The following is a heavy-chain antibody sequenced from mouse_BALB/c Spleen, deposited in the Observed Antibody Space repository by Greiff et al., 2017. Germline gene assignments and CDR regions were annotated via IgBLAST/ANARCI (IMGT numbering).Heavy chain of an antibody. CDR1: GFTFSSYA. J-gene: IGHJ4*01. D-gene: IGHD1-2*01. V-gene: IGHV5-6-5*01. Sequence: EVKLMESGGGLVKPGGSLKLSCAASGFTFSSYAMSWVRQTPEKRLEWVASISSGGSTYYPDSVKGRFTISRDNARNILYLQMSSLRSEDTAMYYSVRGGYGYGGNAMDYWGQGTSVTVSS. CDR2: ISSGGST. CDR3: VRGGYGYGGNAMDY.